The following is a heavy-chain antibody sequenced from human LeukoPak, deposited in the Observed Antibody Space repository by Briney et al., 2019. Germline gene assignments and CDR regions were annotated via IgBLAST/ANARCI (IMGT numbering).Heavy chain of an antibody. D-gene: IGHD6-19*01. Sequence: GGSLRLSCAASGFTFSTYTMNWVRQAPGKGLEWVSSIISDSSYIYYADSMKGRFTISRDNAKNSLYLQMNSLRAEDTAVYYCARDSGEGSGWHTYPSYWGQGTLVTVSS. CDR3: ARDSGEGSGWHTYPSY. CDR1: GFTFSTYT. CDR2: IISDSSYI. V-gene: IGHV3-21*01. J-gene: IGHJ4*02.